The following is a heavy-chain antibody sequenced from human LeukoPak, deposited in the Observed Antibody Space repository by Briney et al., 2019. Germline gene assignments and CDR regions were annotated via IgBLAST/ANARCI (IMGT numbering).Heavy chain of an antibody. D-gene: IGHD6-13*01. CDR3: ASRSSSWYFDY. CDR2: ISGSGVST. Sequence: GGSLRLSCAASGFTFNTYSMSWVRQAPGKGLDWVSAISGSGVSTYYADSVTGRFTISRDNSKNTLYLQMNSLRAEDTAVYYCASRSSSWYFDYWGQGTLVTVSS. J-gene: IGHJ4*02. V-gene: IGHV3-23*01. CDR1: GFTFNTYS.